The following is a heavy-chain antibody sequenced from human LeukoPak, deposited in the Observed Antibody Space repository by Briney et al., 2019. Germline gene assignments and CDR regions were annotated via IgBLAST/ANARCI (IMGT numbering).Heavy chain of an antibody. D-gene: IGHD3-22*01. J-gene: IGHJ3*02. Sequence: SETLSLTCTVSGDSISSGEYYWSWMRQSAGKGLEGIGRISCSWSTNYNPSLKSRINISVDTSKNQLSLKLSSVTAADTAVYYCGGYYDSSGEDAFDIWGQGTMVTVSS. V-gene: IGHV4-61*10. CDR1: GDSISSGEYY. CDR3: GGYYDSSGEDAFDI. CDR2: ISCSWST.